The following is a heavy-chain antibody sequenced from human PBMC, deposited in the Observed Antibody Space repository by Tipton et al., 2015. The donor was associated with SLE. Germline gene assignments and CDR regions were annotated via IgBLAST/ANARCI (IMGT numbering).Heavy chain of an antibody. J-gene: IGHJ4*02. D-gene: IGHD1-26*01. V-gene: IGHV4-59*01. CDR3: ARLSGGSYGY. Sequence: TLSLTCTVSGGSISSYYWSWIRQPPGKELEWIGYIYYSGSTNYNPSLKSRVTISVDTSKNQFSLKLSSVTAADTAVYYCARLSGGSYGYWGQGTLVTVSS. CDR1: GGSISSYY. CDR2: IYYSGST.